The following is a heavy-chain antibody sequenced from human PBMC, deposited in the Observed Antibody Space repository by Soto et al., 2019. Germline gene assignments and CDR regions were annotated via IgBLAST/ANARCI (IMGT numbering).Heavy chain of an antibody. CDR2: IKQDGREK. D-gene: IGHD3-3*01. V-gene: IGHV3-7*01. CDR1: GGSISSYY. J-gene: IGHJ4*02. Sequence: ETLSLTCTVSGGSISSYYWSWVRQAPGKGLEWVANIKQDGREKYYVDSVRGRFTISRDNAKNSLYLQMNSLRAEDTAVYYCASDRDFWSGYYKGYYFESWGQGTLVTVSS. CDR3: ASDRDFWSGYYKGYYFES.